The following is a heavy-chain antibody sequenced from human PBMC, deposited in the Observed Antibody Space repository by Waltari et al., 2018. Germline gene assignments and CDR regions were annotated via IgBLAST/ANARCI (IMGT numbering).Heavy chain of an antibody. CDR2: MNPNSGNT. Sequence: QVQLVQSGAEVKKPGASVKVSCKASGYTFTSYDITLVRQATGQGLEWMGWMNPNSGNTGYAQKFQGRVTMTRNTSISTAYMELSSLRSEDTAVYYCARVNFWSGYYYGMDVWGQGTTVTVSS. CDR3: ARVNFWSGYYYGMDV. CDR1: GYTFTSYD. J-gene: IGHJ6*02. V-gene: IGHV1-8*01. D-gene: IGHD3-3*01.